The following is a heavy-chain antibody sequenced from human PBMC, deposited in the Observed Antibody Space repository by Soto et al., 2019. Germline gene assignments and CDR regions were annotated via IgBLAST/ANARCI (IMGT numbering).Heavy chain of an antibody. Sequence: GESLKISCQGSGYSFTSYWIGWVRQMPGKVLEWMGIIYPGDSNTAYSPSFEGQVTMSVDKSISTAFLQWSTLKASDTATYYCARPADSYAYDFWGQGTPVTVSS. CDR1: GYSFTSYW. V-gene: IGHV5-51*01. D-gene: IGHD3-16*01. J-gene: IGHJ4*02. CDR3: ARPADSYAYDF. CDR2: IYPGDSNT.